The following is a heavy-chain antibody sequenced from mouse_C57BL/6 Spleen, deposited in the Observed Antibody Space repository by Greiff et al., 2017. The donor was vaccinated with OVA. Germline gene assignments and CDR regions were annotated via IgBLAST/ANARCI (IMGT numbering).Heavy chain of an antibody. CDR2: INPNNGGT. CDR1: GYTFTDYY. D-gene: IGHD2-1*01. CDR3: AFYGNYVWFAY. V-gene: IGHV1-26*01. J-gene: IGHJ3*01. Sequence: EVQLQQSGPELVKPGASVKISCKASGYTFTDYYMNWVKQSHGKSLEWIGDINPNNGGTSYNQKFKGKATLTVDKSSSTAYMELRSLTSEDSAVYYCAFYGNYVWFAYWGQGTLVTVSA.